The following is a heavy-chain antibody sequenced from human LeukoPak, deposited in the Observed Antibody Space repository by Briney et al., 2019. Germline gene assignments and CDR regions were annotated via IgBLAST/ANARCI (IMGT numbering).Heavy chain of an antibody. CDR1: GFTFSSYA. J-gene: IGHJ3*02. V-gene: IGHV3-23*01. Sequence: GGSLRLSCAASGFTFSSYAMSWVRQAPGKGLEWVSAISGSGGSTYYADSVKGRFTISRDNSKNTLYLQMNSLRAEDTAVYYCAKGGLGDPWELLRVWAFDIWGQGTMVTVSS. CDR3: AKGGLGDPWELLRVWAFDI. CDR2: ISGSGGST. D-gene: IGHD1-26*01.